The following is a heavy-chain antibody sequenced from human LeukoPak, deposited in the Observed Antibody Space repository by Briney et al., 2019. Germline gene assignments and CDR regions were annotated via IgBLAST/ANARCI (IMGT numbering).Heavy chain of an antibody. V-gene: IGHV4-59*12. CDR1: GGSISSYY. CDR3: ARVGSSWPHYYFDS. Sequence: SETLSLTCTVSGGSISSYYWSWIRQPPGKGLEWIGYIYYSGSTNYNPSLKSRVTISVDTSKNQFSLKLSSVTAADTAVYYCARVGSSWPHYYFDSWGRGTLVTVSS. D-gene: IGHD6-13*01. CDR2: IYYSGST. J-gene: IGHJ4*02.